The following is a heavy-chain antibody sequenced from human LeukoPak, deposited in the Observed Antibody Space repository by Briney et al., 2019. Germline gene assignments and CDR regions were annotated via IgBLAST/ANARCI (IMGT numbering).Heavy chain of an antibody. V-gene: IGHV4-59*01. CDR1: RGSISRYY. CDR3: AARMGYSSSWYNAFDI. Sequence: PSETPSLTCTLSRGSISRYYCSWVRQPPGQGQEWIRYIYYSGSTNYNTSLKSRVTISVDTSKTQFSPKLSSVTAADTAVYYCAARMGYSSSWYNAFDIWGQGTMVTVSS. CDR2: IYYSGST. D-gene: IGHD6-13*01. J-gene: IGHJ3*02.